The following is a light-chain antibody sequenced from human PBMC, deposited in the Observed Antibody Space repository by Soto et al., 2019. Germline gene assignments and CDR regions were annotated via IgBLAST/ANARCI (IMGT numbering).Light chain of an antibody. V-gene: IGKV1-5*03. CDR2: KAS. CDR3: QHYNSYSEA. CDR1: QSISSW. Sequence: IQLTESASILSASVCGTVTITCRASQSISSWLAWYQHKPGKAPKLLIYKASTLKSGVPSRCSGSRSGTEVTLTISSLQPDDFATYYCQHYNSYSEAFGQGTKVDIK. J-gene: IGKJ1*01.